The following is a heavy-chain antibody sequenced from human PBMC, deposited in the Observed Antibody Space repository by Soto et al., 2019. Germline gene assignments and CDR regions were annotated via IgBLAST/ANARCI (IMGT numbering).Heavy chain of an antibody. Sequence: QVQLVQSGAEVKKPGSSVKVSCKASGGTFSSYSISWVRQAPGQGLEWMGRIIPILGIANYAQKFQGRVTITADKSTSTAYMELSNLRSEDTAVYYCASHPKSLAFDYWGQGTLVTVSS. CDR1: GGTFSSYS. CDR2: IIPILGIA. CDR3: ASHPKSLAFDY. J-gene: IGHJ4*02. V-gene: IGHV1-69*02.